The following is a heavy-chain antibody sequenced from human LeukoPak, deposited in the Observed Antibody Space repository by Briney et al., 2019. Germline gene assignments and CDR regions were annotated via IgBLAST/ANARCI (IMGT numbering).Heavy chain of an antibody. CDR1: GFTFSSYA. Sequence: GGSLRLSCAASGFTFSSYAMSWVRQAPGKGLEWVSAISGSGGSTYYADSVKGRFTISRDNSKNTLYLQMNSLRAEDTAVYYCAKGHSCGWDYYYYMDVWGKGTTVTVSS. D-gene: IGHD6-19*01. J-gene: IGHJ6*03. V-gene: IGHV3-23*01. CDR2: ISGSGGST. CDR3: AKGHSCGWDYYYYMDV.